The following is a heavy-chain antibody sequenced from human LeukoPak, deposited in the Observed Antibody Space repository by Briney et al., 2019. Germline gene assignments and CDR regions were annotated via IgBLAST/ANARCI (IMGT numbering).Heavy chain of an antibody. CDR1: GYTFTSYY. D-gene: IGHD4-17*01. CDR2: INPSGGST. CDR3: ARDGSTVTDHNWFDP. V-gene: IGHV1-46*01. Sequence: ASVKVSCKASGYTFTSYYMHWVRQAPGQGLEWMGIINPSGGSTSHAQKFQGRVTMTRDTSTSTVYMELSSLRSEDTAVYYCARDGSTVTDHNWFDPWGQGTLVTVSS. J-gene: IGHJ5*02.